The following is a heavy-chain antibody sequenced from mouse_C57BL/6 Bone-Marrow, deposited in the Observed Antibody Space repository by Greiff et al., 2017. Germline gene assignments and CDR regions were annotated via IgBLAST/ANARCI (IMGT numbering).Heavy chain of an antibody. Sequence: VQLQQSGAELVRPGTSVKVSCKASGYAFTNYLLEWVKQRPGQGLEWIGVINPGSGGTNYNEKFKGKATLTADKSSSTAYMQLSSLTSEESAVYFCARRGYEGSSNYAMDYWGQGTSVTVSS. D-gene: IGHD1-1*01. CDR2: INPGSGGT. CDR1: GYAFTNYL. J-gene: IGHJ4*01. CDR3: ARRGYEGSSNYAMDY. V-gene: IGHV1-54*01.